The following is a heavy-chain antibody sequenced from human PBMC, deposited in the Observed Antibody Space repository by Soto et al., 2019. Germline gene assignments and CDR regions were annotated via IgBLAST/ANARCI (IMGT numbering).Heavy chain of an antibody. J-gene: IGHJ4*02. Sequence: QVQLVQSGAEVKNPGSSVKVSCKASGFTFSNYPMGWVRQAPGQGLEWMGGIKPSLGTTNYAQKFQGRVTITADESTSTVYLELSGLRYDDTAVYYCARGSGGCRSISCYSGDFWGQGTLVTVSS. CDR1: GFTFSNYP. CDR2: IKPSLGTT. D-gene: IGHD6-13*01. V-gene: IGHV1-69*01. CDR3: ARGSGGCRSISCYSGDF.